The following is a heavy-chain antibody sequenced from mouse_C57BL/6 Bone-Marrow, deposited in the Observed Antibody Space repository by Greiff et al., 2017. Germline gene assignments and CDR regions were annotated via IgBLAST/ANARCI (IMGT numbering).Heavy chain of an antibody. CDR1: GYTFTSYW. V-gene: IGHV1-55*01. Sequence: QVQLQQPGAELVKPGASVKMSCKASGYTFTSYWITWVKQRPGQGLEWIGDIYPGSGSTNYNEKFKSKATLTVDKSYSTAYMQLSSLTSEDSAFFSCARPYCSNYWCFDVWGTGTTVTVSS. D-gene: IGHD2-5*01. CDR2: IYPGSGST. CDR3: ARPYCSNYWCFDV. J-gene: IGHJ1*03.